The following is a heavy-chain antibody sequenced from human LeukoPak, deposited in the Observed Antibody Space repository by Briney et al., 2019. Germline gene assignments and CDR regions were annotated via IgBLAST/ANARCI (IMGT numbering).Heavy chain of an antibody. CDR2: FDPEDGET. D-gene: IGHD3-16*01. CDR1: GYTLTELS. CDR3: ATVLPNKGVHYSDY. J-gene: IGHJ4*02. V-gene: IGHV1-24*01. Sequence: ASVKVSCKVSGYTLTELSMHWVRQAPGKGLEWMGGFDPEDGETIYAQKFQGRVTMTEDTSTDTAYMELSSLRSEDTAVYYCATVLPNKGVHYSDYWGQGTLVIVSS.